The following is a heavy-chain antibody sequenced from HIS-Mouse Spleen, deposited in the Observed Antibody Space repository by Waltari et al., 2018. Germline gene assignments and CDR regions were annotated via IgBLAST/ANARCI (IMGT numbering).Heavy chain of an antibody. Sequence: QVQLVESGGGVVQPGRSLRLSCAASGFTFSSYGMHWVRQAPGRGLEWVEVIGDDVSNKYYADSVKGRFTISRDNSKNTLYLQMNSLRAEDTAVYYCAKGGLMVYAIGDYWGQGTLVTVSS. D-gene: IGHD2-8*01. V-gene: IGHV3-33*06. J-gene: IGHJ4*02. CDR2: IGDDVSNK. CDR1: GFTFSSYG. CDR3: AKGGLMVYAIGDY.